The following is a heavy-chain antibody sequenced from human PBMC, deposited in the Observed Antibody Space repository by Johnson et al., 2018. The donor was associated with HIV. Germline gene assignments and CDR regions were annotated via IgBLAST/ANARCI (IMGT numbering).Heavy chain of an antibody. J-gene: IGHJ3*02. V-gene: IGHV3-23*04. CDR2: ICGSGGST. CDR3: AAWDSSREYAFDI. Sequence: VQLVESGGGLVQPGGSLRLSCAASGFTFSSYAMSWVRQAPGKGLEWVSAICGSGGSTYYADSVKGRYTISSNNSKKTLDLQMNSLRAEDTAVYYCAAWDSSREYAFDIWGQGTMVTVSS. D-gene: IGHD6-13*01. CDR1: GFTFSSYA.